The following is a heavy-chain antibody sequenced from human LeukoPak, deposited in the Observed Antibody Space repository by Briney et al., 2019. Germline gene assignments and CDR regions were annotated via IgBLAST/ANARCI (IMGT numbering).Heavy chain of an antibody. CDR3: ASYKTYYDSSGNPFDY. V-gene: IGHV4-38-2*02. CDR2: IYHNGNT. CDR1: GYSISSAYS. Sequence: SETLSLTCTVFGYSISSAYSWGWIRQPPGKGLEWIGSIYHNGNTYYNSSLKSRVTISVDTSENQFSLKLSSVTAADTAVYYCASYKTYYDSSGNPFDYWGQGNLVTVSS. J-gene: IGHJ4*02. D-gene: IGHD3-22*01.